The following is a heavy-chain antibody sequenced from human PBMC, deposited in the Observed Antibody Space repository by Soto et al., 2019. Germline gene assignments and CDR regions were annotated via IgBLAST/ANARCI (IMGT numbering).Heavy chain of an antibody. J-gene: IGHJ6*02. CDR3: EIVRYSSSPTDV. V-gene: IGHV3-7*01. Sequence: GGSLRLSCAASGFTFSSFWMSWVRQAPGRGLEWVANIKQDGSENYYLDSVKGRFTITRDNANNSLYLQMNRLRAEDTAVYYCEIVRYSSSPTDVWGQGTTVTVSS. D-gene: IGHD6-13*01. CDR1: GFTFSSFW. CDR2: IKQDGSEN.